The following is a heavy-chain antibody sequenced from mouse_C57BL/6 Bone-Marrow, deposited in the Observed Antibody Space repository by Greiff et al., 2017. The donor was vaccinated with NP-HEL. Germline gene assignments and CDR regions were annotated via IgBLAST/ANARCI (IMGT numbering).Heavy chain of an antibody. Sequence: EVQLQQSGAELVRPGASVKLSCTASGFNIKDYYMHWVKQRPEQGLEWIGRIDPEDGDPEYAPKFPGKATMTADTSSNKAYLQLSSLTSEDTAVYYCTTAFIYYPWFAYWGQGTLVTVSA. V-gene: IGHV14-1*01. CDR1: GFNIKDYY. CDR2: IDPEDGDP. CDR3: TTAFIYYPWFAY. D-gene: IGHD2-1*01. J-gene: IGHJ3*01.